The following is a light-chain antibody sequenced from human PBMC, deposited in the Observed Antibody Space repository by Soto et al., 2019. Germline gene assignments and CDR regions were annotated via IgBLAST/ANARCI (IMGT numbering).Light chain of an antibody. V-gene: IGLV2-14*01. J-gene: IGLJ1*01. CDR2: DVS. CDR1: SSDVGGYNY. Sequence: QSVLTQPASVSGSPGQSITISCTGTSSDVGGYNYVSWYQQHPGKAPKLMIYDVSNGPSGVSNRFSGSKSGNTASLTISGLQAEDEADYYCSSYTSSSTPLYVFGTGTKLTVL. CDR3: SSYTSSSTPLYV.